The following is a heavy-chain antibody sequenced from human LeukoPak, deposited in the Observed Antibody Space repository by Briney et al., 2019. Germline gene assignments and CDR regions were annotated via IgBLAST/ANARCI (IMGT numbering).Heavy chain of an antibody. CDR1: GYTFTGYY. CDR3: ARAVGRGHYDILTGYYFDYFDY. V-gene: IGHV1-2*02. CDR2: INPNSGGT. Sequence: ASVKVSCKASGYTFTGYYMHWVRQAPGQGLEWIGWINPNSGGTNYAQKFQGRVTMTRDTSISTAYMELSRLRSDDTAVYYCARAVGRGHYDILTGYYFDYFDYWGQGTLVTVSS. J-gene: IGHJ4*02. D-gene: IGHD3-9*01.